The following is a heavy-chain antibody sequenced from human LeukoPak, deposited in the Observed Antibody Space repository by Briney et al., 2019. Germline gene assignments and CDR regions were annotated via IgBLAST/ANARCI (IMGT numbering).Heavy chain of an antibody. J-gene: IGHJ4*02. D-gene: IGHD6-13*01. CDR1: GFTFSSYW. CDR3: ARGERWSDY. V-gene: IGHV3-74*01. CDR2: INNDGSST. Sequence: TGGSLRLSCAASGFTFSSYWMHWVRQAPGKGLVWVSRINNDGSSTSYADPVKGRFTISRDNAKNSLYLQMNSLRAEDTAVYYCARGERWSDYWGQGTMVSVSS.